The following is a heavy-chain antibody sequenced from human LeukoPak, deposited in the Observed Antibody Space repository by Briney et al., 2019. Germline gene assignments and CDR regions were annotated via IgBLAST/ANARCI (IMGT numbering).Heavy chain of an antibody. D-gene: IGHD1-26*01. J-gene: IGHJ3*02. CDR1: GGTFSSYA. V-gene: IGHV1-69*05. Sequence: ASVKVSCKASGGTFSSYAISWVRQAPEQGLEWMGRIIPIFGTANYAQKFQGRVTMTRDTSTSTVYMELSSLRSEDTAVYYCARESGSYLGGSAFDIWGQGTMVTVSS. CDR2: IIPIFGTA. CDR3: ARESGSYLGGSAFDI.